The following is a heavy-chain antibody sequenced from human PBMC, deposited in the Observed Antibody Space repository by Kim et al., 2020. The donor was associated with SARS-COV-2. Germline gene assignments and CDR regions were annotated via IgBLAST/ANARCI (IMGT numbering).Heavy chain of an antibody. CDR2: ISWNSGST. CDR3: ARDIFPSLEGSGLYGMDV. Sequence: GGSLRLSCAASGFTFDNYAMHWVRQAPGKGLEWVSGISWNSGSTGYADSVKGRFTISRDNAKNSLYLQMNSLRVEDTALYYCARDIFPSLEGSGLYGMDVWGQGTTVTVSS. V-gene: IGHV3-9*01. D-gene: IGHD3-10*01. CDR1: GFTFDNYA. J-gene: IGHJ6*02.